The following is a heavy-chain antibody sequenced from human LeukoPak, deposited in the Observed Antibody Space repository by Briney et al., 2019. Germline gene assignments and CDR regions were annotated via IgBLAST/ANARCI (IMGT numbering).Heavy chain of an antibody. D-gene: IGHD3-10*01. Sequence: SETLSLTRTVSGGSISSGDYYWSWIRQPPGKGLEWIGYIYYSGSTYYNPSLKSRVTISVDTSKNQFSLKLSSVTAADTAVYYCARDSGTGDFDYWGQGTLVTVSS. CDR3: ARDSGTGDFDY. CDR2: IYYSGST. J-gene: IGHJ4*02. CDR1: GGSISSGDYY. V-gene: IGHV4-30-4*08.